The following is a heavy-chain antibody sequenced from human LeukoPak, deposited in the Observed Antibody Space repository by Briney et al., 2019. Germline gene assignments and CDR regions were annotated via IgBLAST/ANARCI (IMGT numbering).Heavy chain of an antibody. Sequence: GGSLRLSCVASGFTFKNYAMTWVRQAPGKGLEWVSGISGSGDTTYYADYGKGRFTISRDNSKNTLYLQMTNPRADDTAVYYCANAGSDTMRGYWGQGTPVTVSS. CDR3: ANAGSDTMRGY. D-gene: IGHD3-22*01. CDR2: ISGSGDTT. J-gene: IGHJ4*02. CDR1: GFTFKNYA. V-gene: IGHV3-23*01.